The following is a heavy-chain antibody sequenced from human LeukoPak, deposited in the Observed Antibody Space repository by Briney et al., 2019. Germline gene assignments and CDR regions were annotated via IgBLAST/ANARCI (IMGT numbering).Heavy chain of an antibody. CDR3: AKDTRYSGSYYFVFDY. J-gene: IGHJ4*02. D-gene: IGHD1-26*01. CDR2: ISGSGGST. V-gene: IGHV3-23*01. CDR1: GFTFSSYA. Sequence: SGGSLRLSCAASGFTFSSYAMNWVRQAPGKGLEWVSAISGSGGSTYYADSVKGRFTISRDNSKNTLYLQMNSLRAEDTAVYYCAKDTRYSGSYYFVFDYWGQGTLVTVSS.